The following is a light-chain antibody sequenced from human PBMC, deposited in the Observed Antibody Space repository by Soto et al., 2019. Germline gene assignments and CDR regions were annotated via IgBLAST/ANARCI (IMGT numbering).Light chain of an antibody. CDR1: NSNVGNYNL. CDR3: CSYAGDNTFV. CDR2: EGN. J-gene: IGLJ1*01. Sequence: QLVLTQPASVSGSPGQSITISCTGTNSNVGNYNLVSWFQHHPGKAPKLMIYEGNKRPSTASNRFSGSRSDNTASLTISGLQAEDEADYYCCSYAGDNTFVFGTGTKLTVL. V-gene: IGLV2-23*01.